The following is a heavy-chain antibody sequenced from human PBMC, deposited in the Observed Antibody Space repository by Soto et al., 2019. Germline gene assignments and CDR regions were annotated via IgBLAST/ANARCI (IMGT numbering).Heavy chain of an antibody. CDR2: ISTYSGDT. CDR1: GYTFFTYD. V-gene: IGHV1-18*01. J-gene: IGHJ5*02. Sequence: ASVKVSCKASGYTFFTYDISWVRQAPGQGLEWMGWISTYSGDTKYAQKFQGRVTMTTDTSTTTAYLELRSLRSDDAAVYYCARHHGPTTSENWFDPWGQGTLVTVSS. D-gene: IGHD5-12*01. CDR3: ARHHGPTTSENWFDP.